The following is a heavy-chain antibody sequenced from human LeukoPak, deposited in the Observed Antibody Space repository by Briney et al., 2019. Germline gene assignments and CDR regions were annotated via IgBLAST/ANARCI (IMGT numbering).Heavy chain of an antibody. CDR2: ISYDGSNK. Sequence: GGSLRLSCAASGFTFSSFAMHWVRQAPGKGLEWVAVISYDGSNKYYADSVKGRFTISRDNSKNTLYLQMNSLRAEDTAVYYCAKDLEYSSSSGGNHGDYWGQGTLITVSS. V-gene: IGHV3-30-3*01. J-gene: IGHJ4*02. D-gene: IGHD6-6*01. CDR1: GFTFSSFA. CDR3: AKDLEYSSSSGGNHGDY.